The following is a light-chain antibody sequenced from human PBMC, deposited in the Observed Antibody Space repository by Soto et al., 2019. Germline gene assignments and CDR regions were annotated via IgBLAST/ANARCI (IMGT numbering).Light chain of an antibody. CDR3: QQYGNSLIT. CDR1: QSVSSAY. V-gene: IGKV3-20*01. J-gene: IGKJ5*01. CDR2: DVS. Sequence: IVWTHTQCTLSLSPVERAPLSCSASQSVSSAYLAWYQQKPGQAPRLLIYDVSSRATGIPDRFSGSGSGTDFTLTISRLEPEDFAVYYCQQYGNSLITFGQGARLAVK.